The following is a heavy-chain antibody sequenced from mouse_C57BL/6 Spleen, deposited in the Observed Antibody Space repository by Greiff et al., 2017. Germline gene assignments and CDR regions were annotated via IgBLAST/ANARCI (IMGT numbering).Heavy chain of an antibody. CDR1: GYTFTDYY. Sequence: EVQLQQSGPELVKPGASVKISCKASGYTFTDYYMNWVKQSHGKSLEWIGDINPNNGGTSYNQKFKGKATLTVDKSSSTAYMELRSLTSEDSAVYYCARRGYYGSSYVLYWYFDVWGTGTTVTVSS. J-gene: IGHJ1*03. V-gene: IGHV1-26*01. CDR2: INPNNGGT. CDR3: ARRGYYGSSYVLYWYFDV. D-gene: IGHD1-1*01.